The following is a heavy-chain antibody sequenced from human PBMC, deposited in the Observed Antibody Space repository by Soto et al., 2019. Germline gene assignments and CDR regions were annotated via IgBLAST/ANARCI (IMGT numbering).Heavy chain of an antibody. V-gene: IGHV3-23*01. Sequence: PWGSLRQSCAAAEFAYSGGRMSWVRQAPGKGLEWVSVITGSGSSTKYAVSVKGRFTISRDNSKNTLYLQMNSLGVEDTAVYYCAKIHSSGYFECVYPCGQGTLLTVSS. CDR1: EFAYSGGR. D-gene: IGHD3-22*01. CDR3: AKIHSSGYFECVYP. J-gene: IGHJ5*02. CDR2: ITGSGSST.